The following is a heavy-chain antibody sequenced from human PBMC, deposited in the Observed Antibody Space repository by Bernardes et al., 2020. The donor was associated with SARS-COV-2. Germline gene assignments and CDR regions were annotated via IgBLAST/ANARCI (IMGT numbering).Heavy chain of an antibody. CDR3: ARDLTIMGMDI. CDR2: IDSGTDI. D-gene: IGHD3-3*01. CDR1: RLTVSKES. Sequence: GGSLRLSCPVSRLTVSKESLNCVRQAPGEGLEWDAGIDSGTDIKNADSVKGGFTISRDNSKNTVYLQMNSLRPEDSAVYYCARDLTIMGMDIWGHGTTVKVSS. V-gene: IGHV3-66*01. J-gene: IGHJ6*02.